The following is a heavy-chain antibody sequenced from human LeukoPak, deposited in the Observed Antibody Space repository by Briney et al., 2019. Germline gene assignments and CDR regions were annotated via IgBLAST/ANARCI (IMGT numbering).Heavy chain of an antibody. J-gene: IGHJ4*02. CDR1: GFTFNSYA. CDR2: ISSSSNVI. V-gene: IGHV3-48*01. CDR3: ARGDPIYDFWSGGDY. D-gene: IGHD3-3*01. Sequence: GGSLRLSCAASGFTFNSYAFNWVRQAPGKGLEWVSYISSSSNVIYYTDSVKGRFTISRDNARNLLSLQMNSLRAEDTAVYYCARGDPIYDFWSGGDYWAQGSLVTVSS.